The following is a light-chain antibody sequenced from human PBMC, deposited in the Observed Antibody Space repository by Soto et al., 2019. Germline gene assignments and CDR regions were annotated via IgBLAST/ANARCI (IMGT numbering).Light chain of an antibody. CDR1: STNSSYI. Sequence: QSVLTQSSSASASLGSSVKLTCTLSSTNSSYIIAWHQQQPGKAPRYLMKLEGSGSYNKGSGVPDRFSGSSSGADRYLTISNLQFEDEADYYCETWDSNTHTVFGGGTKVTVL. J-gene: IGLJ3*02. V-gene: IGLV4-60*02. CDR2: LEGSGSY. CDR3: ETWDSNTHTV.